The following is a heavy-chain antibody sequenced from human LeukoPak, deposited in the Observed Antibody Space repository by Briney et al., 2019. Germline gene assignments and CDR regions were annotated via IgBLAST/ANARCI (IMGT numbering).Heavy chain of an antibody. CDR2: VYYKGNT. V-gene: IGHV4-39*07. CDR1: GGSVSSSSYY. D-gene: IGHD1-26*01. CDR3: ARIKRSVGAFDY. J-gene: IGHJ4*02. Sequence: SETLSLTCIVSGGSVSSSSYYWGWIRQPPGRGLEWIGSVYYKGNTYYIPSLKSRVTMSVGTSKNQFSLKLSSVTAADTAVYYCARIKRSVGAFDYWGQGTLVTVSS.